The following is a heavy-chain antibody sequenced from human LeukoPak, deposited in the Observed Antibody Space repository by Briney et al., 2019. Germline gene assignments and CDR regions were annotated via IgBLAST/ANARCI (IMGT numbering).Heavy chain of an antibody. CDR1: GFTFSSYG. D-gene: IGHD1-7*01. V-gene: IGHV3-23*01. Sequence: GGSLRLSCAAPGFTFSSYGMSCVRQAPGKGLEWGSAISGSGGSTYYADSLKVRFTISRDNSKNTLYLQMNSMRAEDTAVYYCAKRRGLELLYYYYMDVWGKGTTVTVSS. CDR3: AKRRGLELLYYYYMDV. CDR2: ISGSGGST. J-gene: IGHJ6*03.